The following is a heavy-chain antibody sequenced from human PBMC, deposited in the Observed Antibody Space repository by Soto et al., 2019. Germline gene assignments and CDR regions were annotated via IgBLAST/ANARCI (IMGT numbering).Heavy chain of an antibody. CDR3: ASDRCSGGSCYSNY. CDR2: IYYSGST. D-gene: IGHD2-15*01. V-gene: IGHV4-31*03. Sequence: TLSLTCTVSGGSISSGGYYWSWIRQHPGKGLEWIGYIYYSGSTHYNPSLKSRVTISVDTSKNQFSLKLSSVTAADTAVYYRASDRCSGGSCYSNYWRQGTLVTVS. CDR1: GGSISSGGYY. J-gene: IGHJ4*02.